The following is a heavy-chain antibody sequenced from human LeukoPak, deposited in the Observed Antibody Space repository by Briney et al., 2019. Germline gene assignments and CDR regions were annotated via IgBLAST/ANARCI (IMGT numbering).Heavy chain of an antibody. CDR2: ISYDGSNK. CDR3: ARVRPPYSSGWNWFDP. J-gene: IGHJ5*02. CDR1: GFTFSSYA. D-gene: IGHD6-19*01. V-gene: IGHV3-30*04. Sequence: AGGSLRLSCAASGFTFSSYAMHWVRQAPGKGLEWVAVISYDGSNKYYADSVKGRFTISRDNSKNTLYLQMNSLRAEDTAVYYCARVRPPYSSGWNWFDPWGQGTLVTVSS.